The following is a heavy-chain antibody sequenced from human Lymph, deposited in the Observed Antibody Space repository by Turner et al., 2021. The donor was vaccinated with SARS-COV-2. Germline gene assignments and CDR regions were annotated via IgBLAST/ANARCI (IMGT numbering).Heavy chain of an antibody. V-gene: IGHV4-34*01. CDR1: GASFSGYY. D-gene: IGHD5-18*01. J-gene: IGHJ6*02. Sequence: QVQLQQWGAGLLKPSETLSLTCAVYGASFSGYYWRWIRQPPGKGLEWIGEINHSGSTNYNPSLKSRVTISVDTSKNQFSLKLSSVTAADTAVYYCARGGVDTAMVRYYYYGMDVWGQGTTVTVSS. CDR3: ARGGVDTAMVRYYYYGMDV. CDR2: INHSGST.